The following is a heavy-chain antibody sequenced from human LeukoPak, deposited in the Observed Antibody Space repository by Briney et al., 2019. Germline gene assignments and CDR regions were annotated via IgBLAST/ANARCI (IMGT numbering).Heavy chain of an antibody. Sequence: GGSLRLSCAASGFTFSSYSMNWVRQAPGKGLEWVSSISSSSSYIYYADSVKGRFTISRDNAKNTLYVQMNSLRAEDTAVYYCAKDTSIGYSDSYYGMDVWGQGTSVTVSS. CDR3: AKDTSIGYSDSYYGMDV. CDR2: ISSSSSYI. CDR1: GFTFSSYS. V-gene: IGHV3-21*04. J-gene: IGHJ6*02. D-gene: IGHD5-24*01.